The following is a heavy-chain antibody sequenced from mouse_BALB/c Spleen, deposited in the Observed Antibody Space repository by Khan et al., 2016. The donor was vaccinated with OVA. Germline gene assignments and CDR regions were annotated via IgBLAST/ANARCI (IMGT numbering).Heavy chain of an antibody. J-gene: IGHJ4*01. V-gene: IGHV2-6-5*01. CDR1: GFSLTDYG. CDR2: IWGGGTT. CDR3: AKPFYAHYYAMDY. Sequence: VQLQESGPGLVAPSQSLSITCTVSGFSLTDYGVSWIRQPPGKGLEWLGIIWGGGTTYYNSALKSRLSISKDNSKSQVFLKMNSLQTDDSAVYYCAKPFYAHYYAMDYWGQGTSVTVSS. D-gene: IGHD2-10*01.